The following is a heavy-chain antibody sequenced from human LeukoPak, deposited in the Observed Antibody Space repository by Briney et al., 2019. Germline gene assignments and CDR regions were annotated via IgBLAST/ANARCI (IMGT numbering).Heavy chain of an antibody. CDR2: IGYDGNNK. J-gene: IGHJ3*02. CDR1: GFTFSSYG. CDR3: ARDGDAFDI. Sequence: GGSLRLSCAASGFTFSSYGMHWVRQAPGKGLEWVAFIGYDGNNKYYPDSVKGRFTISRDISKNTLYLQMNSLRAEDTAVYYCARDGDAFDIWGQGTMVTVSS. V-gene: IGHV3-30*02.